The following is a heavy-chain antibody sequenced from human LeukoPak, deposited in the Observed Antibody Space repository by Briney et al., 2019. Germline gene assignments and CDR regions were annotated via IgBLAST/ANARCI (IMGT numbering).Heavy chain of an antibody. CDR2: IYYSGST. J-gene: IGHJ5*02. V-gene: IGHV4-59*01. D-gene: IGHD2-8*02. Sequence: SETLSLTCTVSGGSISSYYWSWIRQPPGKGLEWIGYIYYSGSTNYNPSLKSRVTISVDTSKNQFSLKLSSVTAADTAVYYCARDLALAGGWFDPWGQGTLVTVSS. CDR1: GGSISSYY. CDR3: ARDLALAGGWFDP.